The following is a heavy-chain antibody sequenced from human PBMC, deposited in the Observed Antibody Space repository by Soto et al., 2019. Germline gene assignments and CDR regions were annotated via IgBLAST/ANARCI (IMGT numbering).Heavy chain of an antibody. CDR2: ISHKSSAI. V-gene: IGHV3-48*01. CDR3: ARTPDCTNGVCSAGFDY. CDR1: GFTFSNYA. Sequence: GGSLRLSCAASGFTFSNYAMNWVRQAPGKGLEWVSYISHKSSAIYHADSVKGRFTISRDNAKNSLYLQMNSLRAEDTAVYYCARTPDCTNGVCSAGFDYWGQGTLVTVSS. D-gene: IGHD2-8*01. J-gene: IGHJ4*02.